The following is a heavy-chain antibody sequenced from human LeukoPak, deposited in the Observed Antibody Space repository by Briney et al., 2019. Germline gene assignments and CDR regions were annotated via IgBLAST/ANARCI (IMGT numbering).Heavy chain of an antibody. J-gene: IGHJ4*02. CDR3: TRGRIALS. V-gene: IGHV1-8*03. D-gene: IGHD2-21*01. CDR1: GYTFVNYD. CDR2: MNPRSGAT. Sequence: GASVKVSCKASGYTFVNYDINWLRQASGQGLEWVGWMNPRSGATASSQKFQGRVSITSDASINTAYMELSSLRSEDTALYYCTRGRIALSWGQGTLITVSS.